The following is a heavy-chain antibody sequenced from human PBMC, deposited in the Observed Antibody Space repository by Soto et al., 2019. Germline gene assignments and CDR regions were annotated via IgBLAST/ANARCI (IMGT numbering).Heavy chain of an antibody. Sequence: QVQLQESGPGLVKPSQTLSLTCSVSGGSITNGSYYWSWIRQHPGKGLEWLGYIHSSATIYYNPSLNSRVSISLDTSKSHFSLKLTSVTAADTAVYYCARHLGASFDSWGQGTLVTVSS. D-gene: IGHD3-16*01. V-gene: IGHV4-31*03. J-gene: IGHJ4*02. CDR1: GGSITNGSYY. CDR2: IHSSATI. CDR3: ARHLGASFDS.